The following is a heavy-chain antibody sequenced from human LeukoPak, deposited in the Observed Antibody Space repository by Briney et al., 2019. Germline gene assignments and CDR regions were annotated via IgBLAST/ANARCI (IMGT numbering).Heavy chain of an antibody. CDR1: GFTFSSYG. V-gene: IGHV3-30*02. Sequence: GGSLRLSCAASGFTFSSYGMHWVRQAPGKGLGWVAFIRYDGSNKYYADSVKGRFTISRDNSKNTLYLQMNSLRAEDTAVYYCAKDIVRGAITRKSPFDYWGQGTLVTVSS. CDR3: AKDIVRGAITRKSPFDY. CDR2: IRYDGSNK. D-gene: IGHD2/OR15-2a*01. J-gene: IGHJ4*02.